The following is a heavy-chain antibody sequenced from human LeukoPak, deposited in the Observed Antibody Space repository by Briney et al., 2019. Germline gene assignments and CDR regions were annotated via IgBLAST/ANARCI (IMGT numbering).Heavy chain of an antibody. J-gene: IGHJ6*02. CDR3: AKPGRGVTPALSYYYAMDV. CDR1: GFTFSDHG. D-gene: IGHD2-21*02. V-gene: IGHV3-23*01. Sequence: PGGSLRLSCAASGFTFSDHGMSWIRQAPGQGLEWVSAISGSGDKTFYSDSVKGRLTISRDNAKDTLYLQMNSLRVEDTAVYYCAKPGRGVTPALSYYYAMDVWGQGTTVTVAS. CDR2: ISGSGDKT.